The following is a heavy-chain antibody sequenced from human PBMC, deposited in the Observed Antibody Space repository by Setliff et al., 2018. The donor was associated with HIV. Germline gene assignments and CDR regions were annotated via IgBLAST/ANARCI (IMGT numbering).Heavy chain of an antibody. CDR2: IYYTGST. CDR3: ARGESTTWDLAEYFQH. J-gene: IGHJ1*01. Sequence: SETLSLTCSVSGGSINSGHYYWSWIRHHPGKGLEWIGYIYYTGSTYFNPSLKSRLTLSIDTSKNQFSLKLGFVTAADTAVYYCARGESTTWDLAEYFQHWGHGTLVTVSS. D-gene: IGHD2-2*01. V-gene: IGHV4-31*03. CDR1: GGSINSGHYY.